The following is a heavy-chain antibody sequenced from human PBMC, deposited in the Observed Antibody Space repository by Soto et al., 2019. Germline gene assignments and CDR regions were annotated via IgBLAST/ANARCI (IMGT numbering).Heavy chain of an antibody. D-gene: IGHD5-18*01. V-gene: IGHV1-2*02. CDR2: INPNSGDT. Sequence: GPSVKVSCKSSGYAFTGYYIHWVRQAPGQGLEWMGWINPNSGDTNYAQKFQGRVTMTRDKSFSTAYMELSSLRSDDTAVYYCATRYSYVHFWGQGTLVTVS. CDR1: GYAFTGYY. J-gene: IGHJ4*02. CDR3: ATRYSYVHF.